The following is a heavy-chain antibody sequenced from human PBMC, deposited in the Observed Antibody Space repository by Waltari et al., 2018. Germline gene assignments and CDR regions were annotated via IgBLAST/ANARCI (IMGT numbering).Heavy chain of an antibody. CDR1: GYTFTGFY. D-gene: IGHD2-8*02. V-gene: IGHV1-2*06. CDR3: ARDHQSDCPGGVCFHFDY. Sequence: QVQLVQSGAEVKKPGASVKVSCKTSGYTFTGFYIYWMRQAPGQGLEYMGRINPDSGATDYAQKFEGRLTMTRDTSINTAYMEMSSLTPDDTAVFYCARDHQSDCPGGVCFHFDYWGQGTLVIVSS. J-gene: IGHJ4*02. CDR2: INPDSGAT.